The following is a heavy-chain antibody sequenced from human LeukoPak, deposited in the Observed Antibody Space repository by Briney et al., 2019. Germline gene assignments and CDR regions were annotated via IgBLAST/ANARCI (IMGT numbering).Heavy chain of an antibody. CDR3: ARDRASTGEQWLGCLNF. CDR1: GFTVSSNY. Sequence: GGSLRLSCTASGFTVSSNYMSWVRQAPGKGLEWVAVISYDGSNEYYADSVKGRFTISRDNSKNTLYLQMNSLRAEDTAVYYCARDRASTGEQWLGCLNFWGQGTLVTVSS. V-gene: IGHV3-30*03. CDR2: ISYDGSNE. J-gene: IGHJ4*02. D-gene: IGHD6-19*01.